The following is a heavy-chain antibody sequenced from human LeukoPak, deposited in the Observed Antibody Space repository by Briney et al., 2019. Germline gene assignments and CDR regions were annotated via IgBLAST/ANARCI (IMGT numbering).Heavy chain of an antibody. V-gene: IGHV1-18*01. D-gene: IGHD1-26*01. CDR2: ISAYNGNT. Sequence: GASVKVSCKASGYIFTTYGISWVRQAPGQGLEWMGWISAYNGNTNYAQKLQGRVTMTTDTSTSTAYMELGSLRSDDTAMYYCARRGTVGTTHFYHWGQGTLVTVSS. J-gene: IGHJ1*01. CDR3: ARRGTVGTTHFYH. CDR1: GYIFTTYG.